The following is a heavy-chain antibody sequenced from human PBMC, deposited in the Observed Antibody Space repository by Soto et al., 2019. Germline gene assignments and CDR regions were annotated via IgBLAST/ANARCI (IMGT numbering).Heavy chain of an antibody. J-gene: IGHJ6*02. CDR3: ARDVTGTTIPYYYYGMDV. CDR1: GYTFTSYY. CDR2: INPSGGST. V-gene: IGHV1-46*01. D-gene: IGHD1-7*01. Sequence: ASVKVSCKASGYTFTSYYMHWVRQAPGQGLEWVGIINPSGGSTSYAQKLQGRVTMTRDTSTSTVYMELSSLRSEDTAVYYCARDVTGTTIPYYYYGMDVWGQGTTVTVSS.